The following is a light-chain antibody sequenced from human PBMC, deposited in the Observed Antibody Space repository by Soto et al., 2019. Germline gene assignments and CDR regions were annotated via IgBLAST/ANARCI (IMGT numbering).Light chain of an antibody. CDR3: QSSDSSLSRV. CDR2: GNS. V-gene: IGLV1-40*01. CDR1: SSNIGAVYD. J-gene: IGLJ2*01. Sequence: QSVLTQPPSVSGAPGQRVTISCTGSSSNIGAVYDVHWYQQLPGTAPKLLIYGNSNRPSGVPDRFSGSKSGTSDSLAITGLQAEDEADYYCQSSDSSLSRVFGGGTKLTVL.